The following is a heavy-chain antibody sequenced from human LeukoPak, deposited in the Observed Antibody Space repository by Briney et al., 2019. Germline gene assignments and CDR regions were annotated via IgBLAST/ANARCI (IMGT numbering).Heavy chain of an antibody. CDR3: ARGILYYYDSSGYYGVDY. J-gene: IGHJ4*02. Sequence: ASVKVSCKASGYTFTGYYMHWVRQAPGQGLEWMGRINPNSGGTNYAQKFQGRVTMTRDTSISTAYMELSRLRSDDTAVYYCARGILYYYDSSGYYGVDYWGQETLVTVSS. CDR2: INPNSGGT. D-gene: IGHD3-22*01. CDR1: GYTFTGYY. V-gene: IGHV1-2*06.